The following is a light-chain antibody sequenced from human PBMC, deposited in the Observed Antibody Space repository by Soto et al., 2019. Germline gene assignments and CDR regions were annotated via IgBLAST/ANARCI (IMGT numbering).Light chain of an antibody. CDR3: QQHSNWPST. J-gene: IGKJ4*01. CDR2: DAS. Sequence: DIVLTQSPATLSLSPGERAALSCRASQSVSSYLAWYQQKPGQAPRLLIYDASKRATGVPARFSGSGSGTDFTLTISSLEPEDFAVYFCQQHSNWPSTFGEGTKVEI. CDR1: QSVSSY. V-gene: IGKV3-11*01.